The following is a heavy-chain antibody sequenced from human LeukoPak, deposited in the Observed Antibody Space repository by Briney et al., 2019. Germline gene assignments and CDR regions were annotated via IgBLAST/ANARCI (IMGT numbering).Heavy chain of an antibody. V-gene: IGHV1-46*01. D-gene: IGHD6-6*01. CDR2: INPSGGST. J-gene: IGHJ4*02. Sequence: ASVKVSCKASGYTFTSYYMHWVRQAPGQGLEWMGIINPSGGSTSYAQKFQGRVTMTRDMSTSTVYMELSSLRSEDTAVYYCARWRAPAIAARPGFDYWGQGTLVTASS. CDR1: GYTFTSYY. CDR3: ARWRAPAIAARPGFDY.